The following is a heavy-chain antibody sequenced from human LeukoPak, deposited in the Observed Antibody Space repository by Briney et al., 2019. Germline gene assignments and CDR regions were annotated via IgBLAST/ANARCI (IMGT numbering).Heavy chain of an antibody. J-gene: IGHJ4*02. D-gene: IGHD4-17*01. CDR3: ATNQYGDYTLGDY. Sequence: GASVKVSCKASGYTFTSYYMHWVRQAPGQGLEWMGWINPNSGGTNSAQKFQGRVTMTRDTSISTAYMELSSLRSDDTAVYYCATNQYGDYTLGDYWGQGTLVSVSS. V-gene: IGHV1-2*02. CDR2: INPNSGGT. CDR1: GYTFTSYY.